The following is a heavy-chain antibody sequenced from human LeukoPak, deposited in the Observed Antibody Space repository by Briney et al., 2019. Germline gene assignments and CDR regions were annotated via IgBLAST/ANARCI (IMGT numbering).Heavy chain of an antibody. D-gene: IGHD3-16*01. CDR1: GFTFSSYA. CDR2: ISGSGDST. J-gene: IGHJ4*02. V-gene: IGHV3-23*01. CDR3: AKDRNVWGSYCDY. Sequence: GGSLRLSCAASGFTFSSYAMSWVRQAPGKGLEWVSAISGSGDSTYYADSVKGRFTISRDNSKNTLYLQMNSLRAEDTAVYYCAKDRNVWGSYCDYWGQGTLVTVSS.